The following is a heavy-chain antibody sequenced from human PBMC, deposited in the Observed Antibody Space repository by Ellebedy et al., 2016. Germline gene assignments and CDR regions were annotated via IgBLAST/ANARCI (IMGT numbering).Heavy chain of an antibody. CDR1: GYTFTSYG. Sequence: ASVKVSCKASGYTFTSYGISWVRQAPGQGLEWMGWISAYNGNTNYAQKLQSRVTMTTDTSTSTAYMELRSLRSDDTAVYYCASVVDTAQFDYWGQGTLVTVSS. CDR3: ASVVDTAQFDY. CDR2: ISAYNGNT. J-gene: IGHJ4*02. V-gene: IGHV1-18*04. D-gene: IGHD5-18*01.